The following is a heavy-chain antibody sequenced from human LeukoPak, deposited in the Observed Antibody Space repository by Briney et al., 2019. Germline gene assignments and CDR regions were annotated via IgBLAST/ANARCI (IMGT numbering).Heavy chain of an antibody. CDR3: ARVYSGYDEDYYYYYMDV. V-gene: IGHV4-59*01. CDR2: IYYSGST. D-gene: IGHD5-12*01. J-gene: IGHJ6*03. CDR1: GGSISSYY. Sequence: SETLSLTCTVSGGSISSYYWSWLRQPPGKGLEWIGYIYYSGSTNYNPSLKSRVTISVDTSKNQFSLKLSSVTAADTAVYYCARVYSGYDEDYYYYYMDVWGKGTTVTVSS.